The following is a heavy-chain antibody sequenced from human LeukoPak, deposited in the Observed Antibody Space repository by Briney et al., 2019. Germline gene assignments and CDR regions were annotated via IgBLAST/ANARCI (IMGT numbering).Heavy chain of an antibody. V-gene: IGHV3-30*18. CDR2: ISYDGSNK. CDR3: AKVQSAPAAISPLGY. CDR1: GFTFSSYG. D-gene: IGHD2-2*02. Sequence: PGGSLRLSCAASGFTFSSYGMHWVRQAPGRGLGWVAVISYDGSNKYYADSVEGRFTISRDNSKNTLYLQMNSLRAEDTAVYYCAKVQSAPAAISPLGYWGQGTLVTVSS. J-gene: IGHJ4*02.